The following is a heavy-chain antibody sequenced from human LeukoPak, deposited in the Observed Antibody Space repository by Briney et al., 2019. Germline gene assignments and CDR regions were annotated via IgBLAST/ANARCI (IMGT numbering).Heavy chain of an antibody. CDR3: ARPYAAAYYDFWSGRYYYGMDV. D-gene: IGHD3-3*01. Sequence: VASVKVSCKASGYTFTGYYMHWVRQATGQGLEWMGWMNPNSGNTGYAQKFQGRVTMTRNTSISTAYMELSSLRSEDTAVYYCARPYAAAYYDFWSGRYYYGMDVWGQGTTVTVSS. CDR2: MNPNSGNT. J-gene: IGHJ6*02. V-gene: IGHV1-8*02. CDR1: GYTFTGYY.